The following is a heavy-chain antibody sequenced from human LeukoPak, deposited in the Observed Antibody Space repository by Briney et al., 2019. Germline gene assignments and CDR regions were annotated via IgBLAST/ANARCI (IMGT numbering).Heavy chain of an antibody. D-gene: IGHD3-10*01. CDR2: ISYDGKVT. V-gene: IGHV3-30*18. CDR3: AKERDYRVSTSCDY. J-gene: IGHJ4*02. Sequence: PGGSLRLSCVASGFSIGPFWMTWVRQAPGKGLEWMAVISYDGKVTYYADSVKGRFTISRDNSKNTLYLQMTSLRGEDTALYYCAKERDYRVSTSCDYWGQGTQVTVSS. CDR1: GFSIGPFW.